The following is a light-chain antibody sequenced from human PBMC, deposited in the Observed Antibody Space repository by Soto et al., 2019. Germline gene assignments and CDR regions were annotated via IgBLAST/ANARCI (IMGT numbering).Light chain of an antibody. CDR3: SSYGGSNTVV. CDR1: SSDVGGYKY. V-gene: IGLV2-8*01. J-gene: IGLJ2*01. CDR2: EVT. Sequence: QSALTQPPSASGSPGQSVTISCTGTSSDVGGYKYVSWYQQHPGKVPKLMIYEVTKRPSGVPGRFSGSKSGNTASLTVSGLQAEDEAFYYCSSYGGSNTVVFGGGTQLTVL.